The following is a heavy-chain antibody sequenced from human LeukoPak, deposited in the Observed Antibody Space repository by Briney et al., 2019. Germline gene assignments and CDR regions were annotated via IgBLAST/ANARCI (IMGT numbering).Heavy chain of an antibody. CDR3: AKVALFSGYYPPFDY. J-gene: IGHJ4*02. D-gene: IGHD3-22*01. CDR2: ISYDGSNE. CDR1: GFTFSNYG. V-gene: IGHV3-30*18. Sequence: GRSLRLSCTASGFTFSNYGMHWVRQAPGKGLEWVAVISYDGSNEYYADSVKGRFTISRDNSKNTLFFQMNSLRPEDTAVYHCAKVALFSGYYPPFDYWGQGTLVTVSS.